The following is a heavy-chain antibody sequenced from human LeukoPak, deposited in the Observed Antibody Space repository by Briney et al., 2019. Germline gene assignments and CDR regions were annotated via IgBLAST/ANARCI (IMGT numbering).Heavy chain of an antibody. Sequence: ASVKVSCKASGGTFSSYAISWVRQAPGQGLEWMGGIIPIFGTANYAQKFQGRVTITADESTSTAYMELSSLRSEDTAVYYCASLSGYSYGTGYWGQGTLVTVSS. D-gene: IGHD5-18*01. V-gene: IGHV1-69*13. CDR3: ASLSGYSYGTGY. J-gene: IGHJ4*02. CDR1: GGTFSSYA. CDR2: IIPIFGTA.